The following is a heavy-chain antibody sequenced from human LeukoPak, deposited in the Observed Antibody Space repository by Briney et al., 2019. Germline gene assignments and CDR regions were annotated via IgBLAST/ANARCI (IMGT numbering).Heavy chain of an antibody. J-gene: IGHJ4*02. D-gene: IGHD6-19*01. CDR3: ARGRPIIAVAGTSYFDY. CDR2: IYTSGST. CDR1: GGSISSGSYY. Sequence: SETLSLTRTVSGGSISSGSYYWSWIRQPAGKGLEWIGRIYTSGSTNYNPSLKSRVTISVDTSKNQFSLKLSSVTAADTAVYYCARGRPIIAVAGTSYFDYWGQGTLVTVSS. V-gene: IGHV4-61*02.